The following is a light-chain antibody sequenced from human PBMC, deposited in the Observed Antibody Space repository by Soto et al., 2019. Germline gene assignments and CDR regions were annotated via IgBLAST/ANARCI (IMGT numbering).Light chain of an antibody. Sequence: DIQMTQSPSSVSASVGDRVTITCRASQFIKSHLVWYHQKPGKAPNLLIYLASTLQSGVPSRFSGSGFGADVTLTISSLQPEDVGTYFCLHVPEFPISFGPGTRLEI. CDR3: LHVPEFPIS. V-gene: IGKV1-12*01. J-gene: IGKJ5*01. CDR2: LAS. CDR1: QFIKSH.